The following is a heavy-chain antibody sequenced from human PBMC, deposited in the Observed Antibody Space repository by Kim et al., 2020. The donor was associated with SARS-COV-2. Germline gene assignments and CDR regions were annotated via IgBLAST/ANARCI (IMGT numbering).Heavy chain of an antibody. CDR3: ASGPTTNYDSSGYYRKKDS. D-gene: IGHD3-22*01. V-gene: IGHV3-33*05. Sequence: GGSLRLSCAASGFTFSSYGMHWVRQAPGKGLEWVAVISYDGSNKYYADSVKGRFTISRDNSKNTLYLQMNSLRADDTAVYYCASGPTTNYDSSGYYRKKDSWGQGTLVPVSS. J-gene: IGHJ4*02. CDR1: GFTFSSYG. CDR2: ISYDGSNK.